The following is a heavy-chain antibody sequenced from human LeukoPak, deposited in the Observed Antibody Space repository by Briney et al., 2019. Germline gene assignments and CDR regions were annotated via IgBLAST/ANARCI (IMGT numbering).Heavy chain of an antibody. V-gene: IGHV1-2*02. J-gene: IGHJ4*02. CDR3: ARGKMNGDDFDY. CDR2: ISPNSGT. D-gene: IGHD4-17*01. CDR1: GYTFTGYY. Sequence: ASVKVSCKASGYTFTGYYIHWVRQAPGQGREWMGWISPNSGTNYAQKFQGRVTMTGDTSISTAYMELSRLRSDDTAVYYCARGKMNGDDFDYWGQGTLVTVSS.